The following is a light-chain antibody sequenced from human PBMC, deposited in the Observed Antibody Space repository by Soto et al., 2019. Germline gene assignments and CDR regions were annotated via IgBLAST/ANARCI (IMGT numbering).Light chain of an antibody. CDR3: LQYNKWPPWT. Sequence: LTQFPATLSVSPGERLTLASRASQSVGNSFAWYRQKPGQPPRLLVYGASTRDTGLPARISGSGSGTEFTLTITSLQSEDFAFYYCLQYNKWPPWTFGQGTKVDIK. V-gene: IGKV3-15*01. CDR2: GAS. CDR1: QSVGNS. J-gene: IGKJ1*01.